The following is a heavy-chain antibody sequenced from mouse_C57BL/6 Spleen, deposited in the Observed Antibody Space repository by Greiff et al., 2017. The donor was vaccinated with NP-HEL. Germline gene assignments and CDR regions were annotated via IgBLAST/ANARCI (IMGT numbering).Heavy chain of an antibody. V-gene: IGHV5-16*01. Sequence: VQLKESEGGLVQPGSSMKLSCTASGFTFSDYYMAWVRQVPEKGLEWVANINSDGSSTYYLDSLKSRFTISRDNATNILYLQMGSLKSEDTATYYCASLAYYSDAGYYFDYWGQGTTLTVSS. D-gene: IGHD2-12*01. J-gene: IGHJ2*01. CDR1: GFTFSDYY. CDR3: ASLAYYSDAGYYFDY. CDR2: INSDGSST.